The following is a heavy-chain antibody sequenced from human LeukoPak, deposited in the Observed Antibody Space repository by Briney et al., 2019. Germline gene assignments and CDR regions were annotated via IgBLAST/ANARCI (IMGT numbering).Heavy chain of an antibody. CDR3: ARLEKQQRGFYFDY. CDR2: IYADGST. Sequence: GGSLRLSCAASGLTVSSDYVSWVRQAPGKGLEWVSVIYADGSTYYADSVKGRFTISRDNSKNTVYLQVNTLRAEDTALYYCARLEKQQRGFYFDYWGQGTLVTVSS. J-gene: IGHJ4*02. CDR1: GLTVSSDY. V-gene: IGHV3-53*01. D-gene: IGHD6-13*01.